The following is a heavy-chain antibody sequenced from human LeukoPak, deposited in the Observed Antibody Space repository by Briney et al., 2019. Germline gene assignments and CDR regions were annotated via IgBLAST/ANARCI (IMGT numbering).Heavy chain of an antibody. CDR1: GFTFSSYA. CDR2: ISGSGGST. CDR3: ARDLWELLLSGTGDAFDT. J-gene: IGHJ3*02. Sequence: GGSLRLSCAASGFTFSSYAMSWVRQAPGKGLEWVSAISGSGGSTYYADSVKGRFTISRDNAKNSLFLQMNSLRAEDTAVYYCARDLWELLLSGTGDAFDTWGQGTMVTVSS. V-gene: IGHV3-23*01. D-gene: IGHD1-26*01.